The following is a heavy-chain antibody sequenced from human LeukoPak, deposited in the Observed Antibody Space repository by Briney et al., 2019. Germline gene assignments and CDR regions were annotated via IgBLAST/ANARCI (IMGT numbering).Heavy chain of an antibody. CDR2: IFASGGSP. Sequence: PGGSLRLSCEASGFTFGSHAMYWVRQAPGKGLGWDAGIFASGGSPHYADSVKGRFTISRDTSRNTVYLQINSLRAEDTAVYYCGKTTVGYSSGQKPAWPVDYWGQGTLVTVSS. D-gene: IGHD6-19*01. CDR3: GKTTVGYSSGQKPAWPVDY. V-gene: IGHV3-23*01. CDR1: GFTFGSHA. J-gene: IGHJ4*02.